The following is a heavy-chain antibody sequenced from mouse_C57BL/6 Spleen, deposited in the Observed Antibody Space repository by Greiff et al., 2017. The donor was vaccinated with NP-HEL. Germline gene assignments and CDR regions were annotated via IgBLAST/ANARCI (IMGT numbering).Heavy chain of an antibody. CDR2: IYPRSGNT. J-gene: IGHJ2*01. CDR3: ARRGYDYDEGNFDY. CDR1: GYTFTSYG. V-gene: IGHV1-81*01. Sequence: VQLKESGAELARPGASVKLSCKASGYTFTSYGISWVKQRTGQGLEWIGEIYPRSGNTYYNEKFKGKATLTADKSSSTAYMELRSLTSEDSAVYFCARRGYDYDEGNFDYWGQGTTLTVSS. D-gene: IGHD2-4*01.